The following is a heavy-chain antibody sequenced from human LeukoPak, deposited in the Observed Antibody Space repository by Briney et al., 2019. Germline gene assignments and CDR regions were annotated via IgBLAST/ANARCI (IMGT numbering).Heavy chain of an antibody. CDR2: IGGSGTKT. CDR1: GFTFTKYA. J-gene: IGHJ4*02. D-gene: IGHD6-19*01. CDR3: AKDPYSSPYYGPGY. Sequence: GGSLRLSCAASGFTFTKYAMSWVRQAAGKGLEWVSAIGGSGTKTFYAESVKGRFTISRVSSENTLYLQMNSLRADDTAVYYCAKDPYSSPYYGPGYLGQGTLVTVSS. V-gene: IGHV3-23*01.